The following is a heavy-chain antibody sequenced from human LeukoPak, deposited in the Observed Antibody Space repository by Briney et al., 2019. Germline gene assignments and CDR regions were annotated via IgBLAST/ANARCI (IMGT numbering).Heavy chain of an antibody. D-gene: IGHD2-8*01. J-gene: IGHJ4*02. V-gene: IGHV3-30*02. CDR1: GFTLSSYG. CDR2: IRYDGSNK. Sequence: PGGSLRLSCAASGFTLSSYGMHWVREAPGKRLEWVAFIRYDGSNKYYADSMKGRFTISRDNSKNTLSLQMNSLRGEDTAIYYCAKDHCTNGVCYTDYWGQGTLVTVSS. CDR3: AKDHCTNGVCYTDY.